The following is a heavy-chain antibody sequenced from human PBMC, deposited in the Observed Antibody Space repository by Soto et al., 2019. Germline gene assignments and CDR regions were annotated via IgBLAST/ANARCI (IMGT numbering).Heavy chain of an antibody. CDR1: GFTFNTHW. CDR3: ARGGAMGVDY. D-gene: IGHD1-26*01. J-gene: IGHJ4*02. CDR2: IYFDGITT. V-gene: IGHV3-74*01. Sequence: GGSLRLSCTASGFTFNTHWMHWVRQAPGKGLAWVSRIYFDGITTNYADSVKGRLTVSRDNAKNTVYLHVNTLRDEDTAVYYCARGGAMGVDYLGQGTLVTVSS.